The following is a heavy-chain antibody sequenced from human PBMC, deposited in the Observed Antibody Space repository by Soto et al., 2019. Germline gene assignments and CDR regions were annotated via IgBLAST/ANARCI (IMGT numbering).Heavy chain of an antibody. CDR2: IKTDGSII. J-gene: IGHJ2*01. D-gene: IGHD1-26*01. CDR1: GFSFSSYW. CDR3: ARVGQGAWYFDL. V-gene: IGHV3-74*01. Sequence: EVQLVESGGGLVQPGGSLRLSCAASGFSFSSYWMHCVSQAPGKGLVWVSRIKTDGSIITYADSVKGRFTISRDNAKNTLYLQMNTLRAEDTAVYYCARVGQGAWYFDLWGRGTLVTVSS.